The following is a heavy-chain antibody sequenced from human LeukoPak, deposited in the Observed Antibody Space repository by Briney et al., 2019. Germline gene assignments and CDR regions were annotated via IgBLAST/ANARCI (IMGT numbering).Heavy chain of an antibody. V-gene: IGHV3-9*01. D-gene: IGHD3-10*01. J-gene: IGHJ4*02. Sequence: QPGRSLRLSCAASGFTFDDYAMHWVRQAPGKGLEWVSGISWNSGSIGYADSVKGRFTISRDNSKNTLYLQMNSLRAEDTAVYYCARDPMVRDITNFDYWGQGTLVTVSS. CDR1: GFTFDDYA. CDR3: ARDPMVRDITNFDY. CDR2: ISWNSGSI.